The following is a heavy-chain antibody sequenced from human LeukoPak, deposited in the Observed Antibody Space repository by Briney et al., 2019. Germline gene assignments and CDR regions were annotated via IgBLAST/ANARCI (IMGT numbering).Heavy chain of an antibody. CDR3: AREMRYFDWPLLDY. Sequence: SETLSLTCTVSGGSISSGSYYWSWIRQPAGKGLEWIGRIYTSGSTNYNPSLKSRVTISVDTSKNQFSLKLSSVTAADTAVYYCAREMRYFDWPLLDYWGQGTLVTVSS. J-gene: IGHJ4*02. D-gene: IGHD3-9*01. CDR1: GGSISSGSYY. CDR2: IYTSGST. V-gene: IGHV4-61*02.